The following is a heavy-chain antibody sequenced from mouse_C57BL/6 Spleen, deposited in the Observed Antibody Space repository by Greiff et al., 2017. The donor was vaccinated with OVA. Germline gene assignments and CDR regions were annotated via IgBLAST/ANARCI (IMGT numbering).Heavy chain of an antibody. J-gene: IGHJ2*01. Sequence: QVQLKQPGAELVMPGASVKLSCKASGYTFTSYWMHWVKQRPGQGLEWIGEIDPSDSYTNYNQKFKGKSTLTVDKSSSTAYMQLSSLTSEDSAVYYCARSDYYFDYWGQGTTLTVSS. CDR1: GYTFTSYW. CDR3: ARSDYYFDY. CDR2: IDPSDSYT. V-gene: IGHV1-69*01.